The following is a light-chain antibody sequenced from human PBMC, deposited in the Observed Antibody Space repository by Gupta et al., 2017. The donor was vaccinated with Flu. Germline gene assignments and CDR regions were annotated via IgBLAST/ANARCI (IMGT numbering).Light chain of an antibody. J-gene: IGLJ3*02. CDR3: HVWSRTSGQDHWV. V-gene: IGLV3-21*02. CDR2: EDT. Sequence: IGRKRVHWNKQKTGQAPVLVVHEDTKRPSGIPDRFSGSNSGDTATLTITRVEDGDEADYYCHVWSRTSGQDHWVFGGGTKLTVL. CDR1: IGRKR.